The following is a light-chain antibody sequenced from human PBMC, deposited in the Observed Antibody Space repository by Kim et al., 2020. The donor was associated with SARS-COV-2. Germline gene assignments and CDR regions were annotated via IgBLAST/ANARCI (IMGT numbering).Light chain of an antibody. CDR1: QSLLHSNGYNY. V-gene: IGKV2-28*01. CDR3: MQVLQTPS. J-gene: IGKJ4*01. CDR2: LGS. Sequence: DIVMTQSPLSLPVTPGEPVSISCRSSQSLLHSNGYNYLDWYLQKPGQSPQLLISLGSNRASGVPDRFSGSVSGTDFTLKISRVEAEDVGLYFCMQVLQTPSFGGGTKFDIK.